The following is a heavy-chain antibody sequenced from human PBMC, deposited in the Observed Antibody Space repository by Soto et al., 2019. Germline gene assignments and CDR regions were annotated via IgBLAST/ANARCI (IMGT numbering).Heavy chain of an antibody. V-gene: IGHV1-2*02. CDR2: INPNSGGT. Sequence: ASVKVSCKASGYTFTGYYMRWVRQAPGQGLEWMGWINPNSGGTNYAQKFQGRVTMTRDTSISTAYMELSRLRSDDTAVYYCARSVASPSVIIAAAGTGYWGQGTLVTVS. J-gene: IGHJ4*02. CDR1: GYTFTGYY. D-gene: IGHD6-13*01. CDR3: ARSVASPSVIIAAAGTGY.